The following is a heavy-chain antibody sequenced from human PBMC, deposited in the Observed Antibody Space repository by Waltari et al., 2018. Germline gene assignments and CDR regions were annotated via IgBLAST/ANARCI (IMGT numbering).Heavy chain of an antibody. Sequence: EEQVEETGGGLIQPGGSLRLSCAASGFNLTNNYMPWVRQAPGKGLEWVSVLYSGGTTYYADSVRGRFTISRDSSKNTLFLQMNTVRVDDTGVYYCARGGHVGSFDCWGQGTLVTVSS. V-gene: IGHV3-53*02. CDR1: GFNLTNNY. D-gene: IGHD1-26*01. CDR3: ARGGHVGSFDC. J-gene: IGHJ5*01. CDR2: LYSGGTT.